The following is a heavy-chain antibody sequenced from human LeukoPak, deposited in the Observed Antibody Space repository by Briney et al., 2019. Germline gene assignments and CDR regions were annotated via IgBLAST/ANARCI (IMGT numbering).Heavy chain of an antibody. Sequence: GGSLGLSCAASGFTFSSYGMHWVRQAPGKGLEWVAVISYDGSNKYYADSVKGRFTISRDNSKNTLYLQMNSLRAEDTAVYYCARDRAAAGPHDFDYWGQGTLVTVSS. J-gene: IGHJ4*02. CDR2: ISYDGSNK. CDR3: ARDRAAAGPHDFDY. V-gene: IGHV3-30*03. D-gene: IGHD6-13*01. CDR1: GFTFSSYG.